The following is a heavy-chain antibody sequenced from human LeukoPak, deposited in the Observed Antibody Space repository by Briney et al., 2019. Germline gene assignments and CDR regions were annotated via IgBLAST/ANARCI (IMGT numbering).Heavy chain of an antibody. CDR2: NYYSGST. CDR3: ASYTYYYESSGYDYYYYMDV. V-gene: IGHV4-31*03. CDR1: GGSNSSGGYY. J-gene: IGHJ6*03. Sequence: SETLSLTCTVSGGSNSSGGYYWSWIRQHPGKGLEWIGYNYYSGSTYYNPSLKSRVTISVDTSKNQFSLKLSSVTAADTAVYYCASYTYYYESSGYDYYYYMDVWGKGTTVTVSS. D-gene: IGHD3-22*01.